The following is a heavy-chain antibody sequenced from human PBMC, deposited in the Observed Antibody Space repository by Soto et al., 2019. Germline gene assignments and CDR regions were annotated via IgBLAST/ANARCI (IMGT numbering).Heavy chain of an antibody. CDR3: ARDPEPRSGTTCFPISADY. D-gene: IGHD1-1*01. Sequence: QVQLVESGGGLVKPGGSLRLSCAASGFTFSDYYRSWIRQAPGKGLEWLSYISTSGGTIYYAQSVKGRFTISRDNAKNSLYLQMNSLRAEDTAVYYRARDPEPRSGTTCFPISADYWGQGTLVAVSS. CDR2: ISTSGGTI. CDR1: GFTFSDYY. J-gene: IGHJ4*02. V-gene: IGHV3-11*01.